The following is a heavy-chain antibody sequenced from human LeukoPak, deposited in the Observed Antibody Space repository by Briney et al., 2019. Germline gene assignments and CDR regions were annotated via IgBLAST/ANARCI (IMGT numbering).Heavy chain of an antibody. CDR1: GGSISSSDYY. V-gene: IGHV4-39*07. J-gene: IGHJ6*02. CDR3: ARGYYGDFRSPYYYYGMDV. CDR2: IYYSGST. D-gene: IGHD4-17*01. Sequence: KPSETLSLTCTVSGGSISSSDYYWGWIRQPPGKGLERNGTIYYSGSTYYNPSLKSRVTISVDTSKSQFSLKLSSVTAADTAVYYCARGYYGDFRSPYYYYGMDVWGQGTTVTVSS.